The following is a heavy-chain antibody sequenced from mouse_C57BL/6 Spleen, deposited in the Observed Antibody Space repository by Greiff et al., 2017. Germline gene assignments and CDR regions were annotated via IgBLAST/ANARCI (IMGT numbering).Heavy chain of an antibody. Sequence: EVQLQQSGPELVKPGASVKISCKASGYSFTGYYMNWVKQSPEKSLEWIGEINPSTGGTTYNQKFKAKATLTVDKSSITAYMLLKSLTSEDSAVYYWARSGNYGYVDYWGQGTTLTVSS. J-gene: IGHJ2*01. CDR3: ARSGNYGYVDY. CDR2: INPSTGGT. CDR1: GYSFTGYY. D-gene: IGHD1-1*02. V-gene: IGHV1-42*01.